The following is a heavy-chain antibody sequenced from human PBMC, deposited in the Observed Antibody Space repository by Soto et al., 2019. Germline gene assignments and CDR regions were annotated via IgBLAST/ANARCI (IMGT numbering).Heavy chain of an antibody. J-gene: IGHJ4*02. V-gene: IGHV3-53*01. CDR3: HGYGY. Sequence: EVQLVESGGGLIQPGGSLRLSCAVSGFNVRANYMSWVRQAPGKGLEWVSVIYSGGTTYYEESVKGRFIISRDISKNTLYLQMNILRAEDTAVYYCHGYGYWGQGTLVTVSS. CDR1: GFNVRANY. CDR2: IYSGGTT. D-gene: IGHD5-12*01.